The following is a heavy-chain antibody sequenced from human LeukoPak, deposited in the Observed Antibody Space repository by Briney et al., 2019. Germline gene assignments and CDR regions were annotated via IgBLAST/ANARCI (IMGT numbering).Heavy chain of an antibody. D-gene: IGHD6-6*01. CDR2: IYYSRTS. CDR1: GGSIISRTHY. J-gene: IGHJ6*03. V-gene: IGHV4-39*07. CDR3: ARDFSSSSTVDYYYYMDV. Sequence: PSENLSLTCTVSGGSIISRTHYWGCIRPPPGKGLEWIGTIYYSRTSYYNPSLRNRVPISLDTSKNQLSMKLSSVTAADTAIYYCARDFSSSSTVDYYYYMDVWGKGTPVTVSS.